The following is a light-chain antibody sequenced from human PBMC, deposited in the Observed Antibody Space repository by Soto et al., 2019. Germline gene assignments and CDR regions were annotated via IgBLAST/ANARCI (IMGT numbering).Light chain of an antibody. CDR1: QDINNY. J-gene: IGKJ4*01. CDR3: QQYEDLPLT. V-gene: IGKV1-33*01. CDR2: DAS. Sequence: DIPLPQSPSSLSASVGDRVTITCQASQDINNYLNWYQQKPGKAPKLLIFDASSVETGVPSRFSGSGSGTHFTFTISSLEPEDIATYHCQQYEDLPLTFGGGTRVELK.